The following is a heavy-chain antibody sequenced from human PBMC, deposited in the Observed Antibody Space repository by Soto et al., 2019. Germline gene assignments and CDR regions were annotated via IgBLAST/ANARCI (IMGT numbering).Heavy chain of an antibody. D-gene: IGHD1-1*01. CDR2: ISRSSSTI. J-gene: IGHJ6*02. V-gene: IGHV3-48*02. Sequence: GGSVRLSCEASGFTFSKYILNWVRQAPGKGLEWISSISRSSSTIYYADSVKGRFTISRDNAKNSLSLEMNSLRDEDTAVYYCARTGIEASATMYGMDGWGQGTTVTV. CDR3: ARTGIEASATMYGMDG. CDR1: GFTFSKYI.